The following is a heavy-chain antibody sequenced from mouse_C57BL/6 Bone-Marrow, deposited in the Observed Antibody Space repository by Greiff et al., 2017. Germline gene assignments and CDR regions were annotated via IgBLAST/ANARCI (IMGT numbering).Heavy chain of an antibody. Sequence: QVQLQQSGPELVKPGASVKISCKASGYSFTSYYIHWVKQRPGQGLEWIGWIYPGSGNTKYNEKFKGKATLTADTSSSTAYMQLSSLTSEDSAVYYCARWLPYYFDYWGQGTTLTVSS. CDR1: GYSFTSYY. D-gene: IGHD2-2*01. J-gene: IGHJ2*01. CDR2: IYPGSGNT. V-gene: IGHV1-66*01. CDR3: ARWLPYYFDY.